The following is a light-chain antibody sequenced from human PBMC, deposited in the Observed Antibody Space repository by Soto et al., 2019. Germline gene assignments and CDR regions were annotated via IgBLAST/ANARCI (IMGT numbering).Light chain of an antibody. V-gene: IGLV2-14*01. Sequence: QSVLTQPASVSGSPGQSITISCTGTSSDLDVYNYVSWYQYHPGKAPKLMIYDVSNRPSGISNRFSGYKSGNTASLTISGLQAEDEADYYCSSFTISRNTVIFGGGTQLTVL. CDR1: SSDLDVYNY. CDR2: DVS. J-gene: IGLJ2*01. CDR3: SSFTISRNTVI.